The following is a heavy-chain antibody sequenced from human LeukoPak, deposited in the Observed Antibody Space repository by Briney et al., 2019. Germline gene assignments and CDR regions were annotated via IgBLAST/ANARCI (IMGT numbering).Heavy chain of an antibody. J-gene: IGHJ4*02. CDR1: GFTFSSDW. CDR2: IKPDEGEK. D-gene: IGHD6-13*01. Sequence: GGSLRLSCAASGFTFSSDWMVWVRQAPGKGLEWVANIKPDEGEKYYVDSVKGRFTVSRDNAKNSLYLQMNSLRAENTAVYYCARGSYSSSFDYWGQGTLVTVSS. V-gene: IGHV3-7*01. CDR3: ARGSYSSSFDY.